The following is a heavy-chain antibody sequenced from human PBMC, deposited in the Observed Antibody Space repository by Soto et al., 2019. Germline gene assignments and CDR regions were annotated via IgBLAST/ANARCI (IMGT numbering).Heavy chain of an antibody. V-gene: IGHV3-33*01. Sequence: GGSLRLSCAASGFTFSSYGMHWVRQAPGKGLEWVAVIWYDGSNKYYADSVKGRFTISRDNSKNRLYLQMNSLRAEDTAVYYCARQGGGWLQLHDYYGMDVWGQGTTVTVSS. D-gene: IGHD5-12*01. CDR1: GFTFSSYG. CDR2: IWYDGSNK. CDR3: ARQGGGWLQLHDYYGMDV. J-gene: IGHJ6*02.